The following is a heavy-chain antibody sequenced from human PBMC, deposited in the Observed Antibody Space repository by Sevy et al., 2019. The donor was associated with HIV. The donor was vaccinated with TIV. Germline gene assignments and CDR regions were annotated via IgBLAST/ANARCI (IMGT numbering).Heavy chain of an antibody. CDR3: ARDHPSTAPFDY. V-gene: IGHV3-7*03. D-gene: IGHD2-21*02. CDR1: GFTFSNFW. Sequence: GGSLRFSCAASGFTFSNFWMSWVRQAPGKGLEFVANIKQDGSENFYADSVKGRFTISRDNAKNSLFLQMNNLRVEETAVYYCARDHPSTAPFDYWGQGTLVTVSS. J-gene: IGHJ4*02. CDR2: IKQDGSEN.